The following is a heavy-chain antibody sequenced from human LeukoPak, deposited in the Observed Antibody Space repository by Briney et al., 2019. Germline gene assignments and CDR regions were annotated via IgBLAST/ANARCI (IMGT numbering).Heavy chain of an antibody. D-gene: IGHD6-13*01. Sequence: GGSLRLSCAASGFTFSSYWMHWVRQAPGKGLAWVSRINTDGSSTSYADSVKGRFTISRDNAKNTLYLQMNSLRAEDTAVYYCARDYSSSWYYYYYYMDVWGKGTTVTVSS. CDR1: GFTFSSYW. V-gene: IGHV3-74*01. J-gene: IGHJ6*03. CDR3: ARDYSSSWYYYYYYMDV. CDR2: INTDGSST.